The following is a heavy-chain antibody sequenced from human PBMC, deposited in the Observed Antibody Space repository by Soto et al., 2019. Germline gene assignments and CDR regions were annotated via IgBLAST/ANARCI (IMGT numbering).Heavy chain of an antibody. CDR1: GFSLSTSGMC. D-gene: IGHD5-18*01. J-gene: IGHJ6*02. Sequence: ESGPTLVNPTQTLTLTCTFSGFSLSTSGMCVSWIRQPPGKALEWLARIDWDDDKYYSTSLKTRLTISKDTSKNQVVLTMTNMDPVDTATYYCARIPDTAMVPYGMDVWGQGTTVTVSS. CDR3: ARIPDTAMVPYGMDV. CDR2: IDWDDDK. V-gene: IGHV2-70*11.